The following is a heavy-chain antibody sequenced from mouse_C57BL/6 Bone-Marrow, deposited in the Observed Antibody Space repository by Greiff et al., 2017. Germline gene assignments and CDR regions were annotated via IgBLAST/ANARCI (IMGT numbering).Heavy chain of an antibody. V-gene: IGHV1-75*01. CDR1: GSTFTDYY. CDR3: ARWGYGTYVRGAMNY. CDR2: IFPGSGST. Sequence: QVQLQQSGPELVKPGASVKISCKASGSTFTDYYINWVKQRPGQGLEWIGWIFPGSGSTYYNEKFKGKATLTVDKSSSTAYMLLSSLTSEDSAFYFCARWGYGTYVRGAMNYWGQGTSVTVSS. J-gene: IGHJ4*01. D-gene: IGHD2-1*01.